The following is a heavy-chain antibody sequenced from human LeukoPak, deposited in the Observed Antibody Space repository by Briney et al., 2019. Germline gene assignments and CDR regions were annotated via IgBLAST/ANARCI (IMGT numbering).Heavy chain of an antibody. CDR3: ANSYDGKIVPFDN. Sequence: SETLSLTCTVSGASITNSYWNWVRQPPGKGLEWIGYIYSSGNTNYNSSLKSRVTISLDVSKNQFSLKLTSVTAADTAVYYCANSYDGKIVPFDNWGQGALVAVSS. CDR1: GASITNSY. V-gene: IGHV4-4*09. CDR2: IYSSGNT. D-gene: IGHD4-23*01. J-gene: IGHJ4*02.